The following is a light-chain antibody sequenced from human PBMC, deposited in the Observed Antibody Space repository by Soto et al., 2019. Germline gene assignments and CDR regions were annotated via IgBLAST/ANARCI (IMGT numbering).Light chain of an antibody. V-gene: IGKV3-15*01. CDR1: QSISDT. Sequence: EIVMTQSPATLSVSPGGRATLSCRASQSISDTLAWYQQKPGQAPRLLIHGASTRAPGFPARFSGSGSGTDFTLTISSLQSEDFAVYYCHQHDNWPWTFGQGTKVEIK. CDR2: GAS. CDR3: HQHDNWPWT. J-gene: IGKJ1*01.